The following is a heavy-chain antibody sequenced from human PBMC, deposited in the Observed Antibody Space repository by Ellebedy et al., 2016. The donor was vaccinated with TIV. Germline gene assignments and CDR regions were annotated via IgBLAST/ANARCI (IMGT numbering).Heavy chain of an antibody. J-gene: IGHJ6*02. D-gene: IGHD1-7*01. V-gene: IGHV4-39*07. CDR2: IYYSGST. CDR3: ARDKLELLVEAYYGMDV. Sequence: SETLSLXXTVSGGSISSSSYYWGWIRQPPGKGLEWIGSIYYSGSTYYNPSLKSRVTISVDTSKNQFSLKLSSVTAADTAVYYCARDKLELLVEAYYGMDVWGQGTTVTVSS. CDR1: GGSISSSSYY.